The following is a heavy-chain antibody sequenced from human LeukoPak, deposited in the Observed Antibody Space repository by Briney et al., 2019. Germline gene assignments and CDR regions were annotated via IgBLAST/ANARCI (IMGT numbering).Heavy chain of an antibody. CDR2: IRYDGSNK. CDR3: AKGRGIAARPNYFDY. Sequence: GGSLRLSCAASGFTFSSYGMHWVRQAPGKGLEWVAFIRYDGSNKDYADSVKGRFTISRDNSKNTLYLQMNSLRTEDTAVYYCAKGRGIAARPNYFDYWGQGTLVTVSS. V-gene: IGHV3-30*02. CDR1: GFTFSSYG. D-gene: IGHD6-6*01. J-gene: IGHJ4*02.